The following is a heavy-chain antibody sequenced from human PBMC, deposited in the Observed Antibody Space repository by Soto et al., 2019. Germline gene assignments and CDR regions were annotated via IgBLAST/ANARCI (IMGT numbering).Heavy chain of an antibody. Sequence: GGSLRLSCAASGFTFSSYAMHWVRQAPGKGLEWVAVISYDGSNKYYADSVKGRFTISRDNSKNTLYLQMNSLRAEDTAVYYCARSGGIDYYGSGSYYKHWGQGTLVTVS. CDR1: GFTFSSYA. CDR3: ARSGGIDYYGSGSYYKH. D-gene: IGHD3-10*01. V-gene: IGHV3-30-3*01. CDR2: ISYDGSNK. J-gene: IGHJ1*01.